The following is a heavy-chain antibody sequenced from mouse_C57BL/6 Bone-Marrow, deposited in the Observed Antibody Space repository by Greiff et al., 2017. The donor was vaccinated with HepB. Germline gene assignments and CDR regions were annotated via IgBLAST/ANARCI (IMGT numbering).Heavy chain of an antibody. D-gene: IGHD1-1*01. J-gene: IGHJ1*03. CDR1: GYSITSGYY. CDR3: ARDTTVVATEYFDV. V-gene: IGHV3-6*01. CDR2: ISYDGSN. Sequence: DVQLQESGPGLVKPSQSLSLTCPVTGYSITSGYYWNWIRQFPGNKLEWMGYISYDGSNNYNPSLKNRISITRDTSKNQFFLTLNSVTTEDTATYYCARDTTVVATEYFDVWGTGTTVTVSS.